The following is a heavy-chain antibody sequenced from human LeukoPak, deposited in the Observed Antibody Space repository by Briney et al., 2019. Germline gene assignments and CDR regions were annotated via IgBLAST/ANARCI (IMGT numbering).Heavy chain of an antibody. Sequence: GASVKVSCKASGYTFTGYYMHWVRQAPGQGLEWMGWINPNSGGTNYAQEFQGRVTMTRDTSISTAYMELSRLRSDDTAVYYCARDLNEYYFDYWGQGTLVTVSS. CDR2: INPNSGGT. CDR1: GYTFTGYY. CDR3: ARDLNEYYFDY. D-gene: IGHD3-9*01. V-gene: IGHV1-2*02. J-gene: IGHJ4*02.